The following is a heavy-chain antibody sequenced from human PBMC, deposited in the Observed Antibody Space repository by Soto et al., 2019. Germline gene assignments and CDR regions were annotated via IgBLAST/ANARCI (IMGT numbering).Heavy chain of an antibody. CDR1: GFAFSNCA. V-gene: IGHV3-23*05. J-gene: IGHJ4*02. D-gene: IGHD2-21*02. CDR3: TKDVTGDIGADF. Sequence: EVQLLESGGDLVQPGGSLRLSCAASGFAFSNCAMSWVRQAPGKGLEWVSTIKTSGYTTFYADPVKGRFTTSRDDSKNTLYLQMNSLRAEDPATYYGTKDVTGDIGADFWGQGTPVTVSS. CDR2: IKTSGYTT.